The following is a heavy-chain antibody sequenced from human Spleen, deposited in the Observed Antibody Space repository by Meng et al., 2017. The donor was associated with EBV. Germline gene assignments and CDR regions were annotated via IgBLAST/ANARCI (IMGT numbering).Heavy chain of an antibody. CDR2: IHYSGRT. J-gene: IGHJ4*02. Sequence: QVHLRRTGPGRGTPSHTLSLTGAVSGGSISSDDSDWSWIRQPPGKGLEWIGYIHYSGRTYHNPSLKSRVTISVDTSKNQFSLKLGSVTAADTAVYYCARDQGAFYDSSGWSFNYWGQGTLVTVSS. D-gene: IGHD3-22*01. CDR3: ARDQGAFYDSSGWSFNY. V-gene: IGHV4-30-4*01. CDR1: GGSISSDDSD.